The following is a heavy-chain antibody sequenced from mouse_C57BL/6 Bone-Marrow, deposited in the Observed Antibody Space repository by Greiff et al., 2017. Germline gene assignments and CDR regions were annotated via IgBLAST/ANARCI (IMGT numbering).Heavy chain of an antibody. CDR3: ARHTYPHWYFDA. V-gene: IGHV5-6*01. CDR1: GFTFSSYG. J-gene: IGHJ1*03. CDR2: ISSGGSYT. Sequence: EVQLQESGGDLVKPGGSLKLSCAASGFTFSSYGMSWVRQTPDKRLEWVATISSGGSYTYYPDSVKGRFTISRDNAKNTLYLQMSSLKSEDTAMYYCARHTYPHWYFDAWGTGTTVTVSS.